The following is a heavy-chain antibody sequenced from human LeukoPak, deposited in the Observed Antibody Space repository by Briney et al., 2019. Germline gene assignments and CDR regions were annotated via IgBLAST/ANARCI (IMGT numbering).Heavy chain of an antibody. V-gene: IGHV3-74*01. D-gene: IGHD3-22*01. Sequence: GGSLRLSCAASGFTLSNYWMHWVRQTPGKGLVWVSRINSDGRTTNYADSVKGRFTISRDNAKNTLYLQMNSLRAEDTAMYYCARVGYYYDDNCDSFDIWGQGTMVTVSS. CDR3: ARVGYYYDDNCDSFDI. CDR1: GFTLSNYW. CDR2: INSDGRTT. J-gene: IGHJ3*02.